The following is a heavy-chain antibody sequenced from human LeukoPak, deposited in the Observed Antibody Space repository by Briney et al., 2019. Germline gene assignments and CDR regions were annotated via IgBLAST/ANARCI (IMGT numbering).Heavy chain of an antibody. Sequence: TSETLSLTCTVSGASVSSGSYYWSWIRQPPGKGLEWIGYIYYSGSTNYNPSLESRVTISLDPSKNQFSLKLSSVTAADTAVYYCAYDSSGSYWGQGTLVTVSS. CDR3: AYDSSGSY. V-gene: IGHV4-61*01. CDR1: GASVSSGSYY. D-gene: IGHD3-22*01. CDR2: IYYSGST. J-gene: IGHJ4*02.